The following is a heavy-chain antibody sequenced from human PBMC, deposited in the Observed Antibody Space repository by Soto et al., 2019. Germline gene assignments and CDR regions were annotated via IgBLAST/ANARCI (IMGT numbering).Heavy chain of an antibody. CDR1: GFTFDDYA. CDR3: AKDRERENGGVLGY. Sequence: GGSLRLSCAASGFTFDDYAMHWVRQAPGKGLEWVSGISWNSGSIGYADSVKGRFTISRDNAKNSLYLQMNSLRAEDTALYYCAKDRERENGGVLGYWGQGTLVTVSS. V-gene: IGHV3-9*01. D-gene: IGHD1-26*01. CDR2: ISWNSGSI. J-gene: IGHJ4*02.